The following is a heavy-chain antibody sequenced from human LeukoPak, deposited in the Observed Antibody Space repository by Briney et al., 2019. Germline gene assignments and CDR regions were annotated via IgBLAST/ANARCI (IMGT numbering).Heavy chain of an antibody. J-gene: IGHJ4*02. V-gene: IGHV3-48*03. CDR1: GFTFSSYE. CDR2: ISSSGSTI. CDR3: ARDQEGVVDY. Sequence: GGSLRLSCAASGFTFSSYEMNRVRQAPGKGLEWVSYISSSGSTIYYADSVKGRFTISRDNAKNSLYLQMNSLRAEDTAVYYCARDQEGVVDYWGQGTLVTVSS. D-gene: IGHD3-10*01.